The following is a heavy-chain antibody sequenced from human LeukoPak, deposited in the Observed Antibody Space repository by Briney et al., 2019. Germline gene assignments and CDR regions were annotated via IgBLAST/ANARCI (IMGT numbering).Heavy chain of an antibody. Sequence: GGSLRLSCAASGFTFSSYGMHWVRQAPGKGLEWVAVISYDGSNKYYADSVKGRFTISRDNSKNTLYLQMNSLRAEDTAVYYCAKTKVVTATGPEGDYGMDVWGQGTTVTVSS. CDR2: ISYDGSNK. V-gene: IGHV3-30*18. D-gene: IGHD2-21*02. CDR3: AKTKVVTATGPEGDYGMDV. J-gene: IGHJ6*02. CDR1: GFTFSSYG.